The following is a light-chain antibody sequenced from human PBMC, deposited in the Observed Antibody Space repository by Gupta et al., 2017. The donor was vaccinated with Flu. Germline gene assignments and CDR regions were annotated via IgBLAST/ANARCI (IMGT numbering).Light chain of an antibody. V-gene: IGKV3-11*01. CDR3: HQHDSWPRT. CDR2: DAS. Sequence: DIVLSQSPATLSLSPGERATLSCRTSQSVGSNLAWYQQRPGQAPRLLIYDASNRATGIPARFSGSGSGTDFTLTISSLESEDSATYYCHQHDSWPRTFGGGTNVEIK. J-gene: IGKJ4*02. CDR1: QSVGSN.